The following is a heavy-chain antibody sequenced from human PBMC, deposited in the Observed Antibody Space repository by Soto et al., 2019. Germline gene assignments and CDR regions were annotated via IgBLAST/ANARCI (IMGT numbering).Heavy chain of an antibody. V-gene: IGHV3-74*03. CDR3: ARDYYYSVDV. CDR1: GFTFSTTW. Sequence: EMQLVESGGGLVQPGGSLRLSCVVSGFTFSTTWMHWVRQAPGKGLVWVSRIDADDSSATYADSVKARFTISRDNSKNTLYLQMNSLRPEDTAVYYFARDYYYSVDVWGQGTSVTVSS. D-gene: IGHD3-10*01. J-gene: IGHJ6*02. CDR2: IDADDSSA.